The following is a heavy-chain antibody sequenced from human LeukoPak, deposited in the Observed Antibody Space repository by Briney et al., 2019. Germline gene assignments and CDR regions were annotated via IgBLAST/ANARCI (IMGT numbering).Heavy chain of an antibody. D-gene: IGHD2-21*01. CDR3: ARDIIPPGGRSY. Sequence: GGSLRLSCAASGFTLSSYWMTWVRQAPGKGPEWVANINRDGSDKHYMDSVKGRFTISRDNAESSLYLQMNSLRAEDTAVYYCARDIIPPGGRSYWGQGTLVTVSS. CDR1: GFTLSSYW. V-gene: IGHV3-7*01. CDR2: INRDGSDK. J-gene: IGHJ4*02.